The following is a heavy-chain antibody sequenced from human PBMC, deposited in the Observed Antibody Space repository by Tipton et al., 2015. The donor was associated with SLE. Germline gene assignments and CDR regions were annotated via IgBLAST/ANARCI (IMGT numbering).Heavy chain of an antibody. Sequence: TLSLTCTVSGGSISSYYWSWIRQPAGKGLEWIGRIYTSGSTNYNPSLKSRVTISVDASKNQFSLNLSSVTAADTAVYYCARGAYFYYDMDVWGQGTTVIVSS. V-gene: IGHV4-4*07. CDR3: ARGAYFYYDMDV. D-gene: IGHD3-16*01. CDR1: GGSISSYY. CDR2: IYTSGST. J-gene: IGHJ6*02.